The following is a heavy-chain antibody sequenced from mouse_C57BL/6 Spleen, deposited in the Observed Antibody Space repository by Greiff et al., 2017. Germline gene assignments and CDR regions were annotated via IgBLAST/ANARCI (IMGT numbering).Heavy chain of an antibody. V-gene: IGHV14-3*01. CDR2: IDPANGNT. CDR1: GFNIKNTY. CDR3: AYYYGSSDYYAMDY. J-gene: IGHJ4*01. D-gene: IGHD1-1*01. Sequence: EVNLVESVAELVRPGASVKLSCTASGFNIKNTYMHWVKQRPEQGLEWIGRIDPANGNTKYAPKFQGKATITADTSSNTAYLQLSSLTSEDTAIYYCAYYYGSSDYYAMDYWGQGTSVTVSS.